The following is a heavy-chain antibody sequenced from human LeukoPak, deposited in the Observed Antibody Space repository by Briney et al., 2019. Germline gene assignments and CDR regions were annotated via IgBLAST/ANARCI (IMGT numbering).Heavy chain of an antibody. CDR2: ISGSGGST. V-gene: IGHV3-23*01. J-gene: IGHJ6*02. Sequence: PGGSLRLPCAASGFTFSSYWMSWVRRAPGGGLVWGSAISGSGGSTYYADSVKGRFTISRDNPKNTLYLQMNSLRAEDTAVYYCAKVRTRDGYNYRYYGMDVWGQGTTVTVSS. D-gene: IGHD5-24*01. CDR1: GFTFSSYW. CDR3: AKVRTRDGYNYRYYGMDV.